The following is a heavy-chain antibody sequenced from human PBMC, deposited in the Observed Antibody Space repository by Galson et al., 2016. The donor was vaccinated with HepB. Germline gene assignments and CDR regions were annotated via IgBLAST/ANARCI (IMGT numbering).Heavy chain of an antibody. CDR2: IHPNGDT. Sequence: ETLSLTCAVYGGSFSGDYWSWIRQPPGKGLEWIGEIHPNGDTNYNQSLASRVTISVDTSKNQFSLLVTSVTAADTAVYYCAQGLDRAKTGHRVQGTLVTVSS. V-gene: IGHV4-34*01. CDR3: AQGLDRAKTGH. J-gene: IGHJ1*01. CDR1: GGSFSGDY. D-gene: IGHD5-18*01.